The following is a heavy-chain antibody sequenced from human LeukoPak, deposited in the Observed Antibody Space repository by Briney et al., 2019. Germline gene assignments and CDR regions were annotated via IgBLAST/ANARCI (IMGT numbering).Heavy chain of an antibody. CDR2: IYNRGST. Sequence: KASETLSLTCTVSGVSVSSNGYFWNWIRQPPGKGLEWIGYIYNRGSTNYNPSLKSRVTISVDTSNNQFSLKLTSVTAADTALYCCAREAWVSGDSKYRYYGIDVWGQGTTVTVSS. CDR3: AREAWVSGDSKYRYYGIDV. D-gene: IGHD4-17*01. J-gene: IGHJ6*02. V-gene: IGHV4-61*08. CDR1: GVSVSSNGYF.